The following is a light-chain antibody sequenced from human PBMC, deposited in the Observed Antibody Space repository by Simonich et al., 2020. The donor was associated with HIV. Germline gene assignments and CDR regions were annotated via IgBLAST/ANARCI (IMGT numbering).Light chain of an antibody. Sequence: SYELTQPPSVSVSPGQTARISCSGDALPNKYAYLYQQKPGPAPVLVIYEDSKRPSGIRERFSGSSSGTTVTLTISGVQAEDEADYYCQSADSSGTYVVFGGGTKLTVL. CDR2: EDS. CDR1: ALPNKY. V-gene: IGLV3-25*03. J-gene: IGLJ2*01. CDR3: QSADSSGTYVV.